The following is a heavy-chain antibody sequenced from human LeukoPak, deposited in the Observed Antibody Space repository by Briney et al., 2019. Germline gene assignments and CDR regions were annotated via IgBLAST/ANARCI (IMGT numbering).Heavy chain of an antibody. J-gene: IGHJ6*02. CDR1: GFTFSSYW. CDR2: IKQDGSEK. CDR3: ARDSYSSSWYNYYGMDV. V-gene: IGHV3-7*01. Sequence: GGSLRLSCAASGFTFSSYWMSWVRQAPGKGLEWVANIKQDGSEKYYVDSVKGRFTISRDNAKNSLYLQMNSLRAEDTAVYYCARDSYSSSWYNYYGMDVWGQGTTVTVSS. D-gene: IGHD6-13*01.